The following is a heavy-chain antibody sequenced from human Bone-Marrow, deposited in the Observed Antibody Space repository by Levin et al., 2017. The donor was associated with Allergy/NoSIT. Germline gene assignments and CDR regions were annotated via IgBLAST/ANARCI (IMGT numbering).Heavy chain of an antibody. Sequence: LRLSCTVSGDSINNTHHYWSWIRQPAGKGLEWIGRMFAGGAATYNRSLRSRGTVSIDTSKNQFSLKLTSVTAADTAVYYCARDETFNSWHVGWLDSWGQGTLVTVSS. V-gene: IGHV4-61*02. CDR1: GDSINNTHHY. CDR3: ARDETFNSWHVGWLDS. D-gene: IGHD6-13*01. CDR2: MFAGGAA. J-gene: IGHJ5*01.